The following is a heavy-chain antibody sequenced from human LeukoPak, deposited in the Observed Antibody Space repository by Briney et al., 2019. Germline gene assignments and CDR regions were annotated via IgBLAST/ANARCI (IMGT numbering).Heavy chain of an antibody. J-gene: IGHJ4*02. Sequence: ASVKVSCKASGYTFTSYGISWVRQAPGQGLEWMGWISAYNGNTNYAQKLQGRVTMTTDTSTSTAYMELRSLRSDDTAVYYCARGGYDILTGLMPFDYWGQGNLVTVSS. CDR1: GYTFTSYG. V-gene: IGHV1-18*01. CDR3: ARGGYDILTGLMPFDY. CDR2: ISAYNGNT. D-gene: IGHD3-9*01.